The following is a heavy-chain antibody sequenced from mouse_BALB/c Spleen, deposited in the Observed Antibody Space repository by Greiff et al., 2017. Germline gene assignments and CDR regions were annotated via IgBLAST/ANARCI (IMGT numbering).Heavy chain of an antibody. J-gene: IGHJ2*01. Sequence: DVQLQESGGGLVKPGGSLKLSCAASGFTFSSYAMSWVRQTPEKRLEWVATISSGGSYTYYPDSVKGRFTISRDNAKNTLYLQMSSLRSEDTAMYYCAKERNFYFDYWGQGTTLTVSS. V-gene: IGHV5-9-3*01. CDR2: ISSGGSYT. CDR1: GFTFSSYA. CDR3: AKERNFYFDY.